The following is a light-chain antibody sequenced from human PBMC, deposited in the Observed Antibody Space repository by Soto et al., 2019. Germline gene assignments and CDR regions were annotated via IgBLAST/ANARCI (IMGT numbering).Light chain of an antibody. J-gene: IGKJ2*01. V-gene: IGKV3-11*01. Sequence: EIVLTQSPATLSLSPGERATLSCRTRENVSSYLAWYQQKPGQAPRLLIYDASNRATGIPARCSGSGSGTDFTLTISILEPEDFAVYYCQQRSNWLYTFGQGTKLEIK. CDR2: DAS. CDR1: ENVSSY. CDR3: QQRSNWLYT.